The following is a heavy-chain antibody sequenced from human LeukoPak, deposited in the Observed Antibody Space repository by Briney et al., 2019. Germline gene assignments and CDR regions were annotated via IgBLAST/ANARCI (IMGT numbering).Heavy chain of an antibody. J-gene: IGHJ5*02. V-gene: IGHV3-23*01. CDR3: ASSPQGSSWYPSRFDP. CDR2: ISGSGGST. D-gene: IGHD6-13*01. Sequence: GGSVRLSCAASGFTFSSYAMSWVRQAPGKGLEWVSAISGSGGSTYYADSVKVRFTISRDNSKNTLYLQMNSLRAEDTAVYYCASSPQGSSWYPSRFDPWGQGTLVTVSS. CDR1: GFTFSSYA.